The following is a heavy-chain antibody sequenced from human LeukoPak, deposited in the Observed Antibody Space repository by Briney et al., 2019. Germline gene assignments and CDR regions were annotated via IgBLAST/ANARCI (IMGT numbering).Heavy chain of an antibody. CDR3: ARESYDGDY. D-gene: IGHD5-12*01. J-gene: IGHJ4*02. CDR1: GFTLSSYA. CDR2: ISYDGSNK. V-gene: IGHV3-30-3*01. Sequence: GGSLRLSCAASGFTLSSYAMHWVRPAPGKGLEWVAVISYDGSNKYYAHSVKGRFTISRDNSKNTLYLQMNSLRAEDTAVYYCARESYDGDYWGQGTLVTVSS.